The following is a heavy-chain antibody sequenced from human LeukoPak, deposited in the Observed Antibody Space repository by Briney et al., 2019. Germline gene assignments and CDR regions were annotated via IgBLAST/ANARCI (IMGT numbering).Heavy chain of an antibody. D-gene: IGHD6-19*01. CDR2: ISSSRSYI. J-gene: IGHJ6*02. CDR1: GFTFSNYR. CDR3: AGPGYSSGWYRVSHYTEMDV. V-gene: IGHV3-21*01. Sequence: PGGSLRLSCAASGFTFSNYRMYWGRQAPGKGLEWVSPISSSRSYIYYADSAKGRFTISRDNAKNSLYLQMNSLRAEDTAVYYCAGPGYSSGWYRVSHYTEMDVWGQGTTVTVSS.